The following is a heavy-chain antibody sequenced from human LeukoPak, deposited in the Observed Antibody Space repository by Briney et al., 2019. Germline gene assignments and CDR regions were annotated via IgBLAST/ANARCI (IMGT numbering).Heavy chain of an antibody. CDR1: GFTFSNYG. J-gene: IGHJ4*02. V-gene: IGHV3-48*04. CDR2: ISSSGSII. CDR3: ARDLYYSDSSGRGLDY. Sequence: GGSLRLSCGASGFTFSNYGMNWVRQAPGKGLEWVSYISSSGSIIYYADSVKGRFTISRDNAKNSLFLQMNSLRADDTAVYYCARDLYYSDSSGRGLDYWGQGTLVTVSS. D-gene: IGHD3-22*01.